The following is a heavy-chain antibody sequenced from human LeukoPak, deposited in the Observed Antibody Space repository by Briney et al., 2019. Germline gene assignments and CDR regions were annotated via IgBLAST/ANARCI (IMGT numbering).Heavy chain of an antibody. CDR2: INHSGST. J-gene: IGHJ4*02. CDR1: GGSFSGYY. V-gene: IGHV4-34*01. CDR3: SLWSGYSSDY. D-gene: IGHD3-3*01. Sequence: SETLSLTCAVYGGSFSGYYWSWIRQPPGKGLEWIGEINHSGSTNYNPSLKSRVTISVDTSKNQFSLKLSSVTAADTAVCYCSLWSGYSSDYWGQGTLVTVSS.